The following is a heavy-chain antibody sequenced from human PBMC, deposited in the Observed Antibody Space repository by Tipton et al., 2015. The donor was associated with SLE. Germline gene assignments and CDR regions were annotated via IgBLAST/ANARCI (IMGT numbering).Heavy chain of an antibody. D-gene: IGHD6-19*01. CDR1: GFTFDDYT. CDR2: ISWDGGST. V-gene: IGHV3-43*01. CDR3: AKDIRGYVSSGFDY. Sequence: SLRLSCAASGFTFDDYTMHWVRQAPGKGLEWVSLISWDGGSTYYADSVKGRFTISRDNSKNSLYLQMNSLRAEDMALYYCAKDIRGYVSSGFDYWGQGTLVTVSS. J-gene: IGHJ4*02.